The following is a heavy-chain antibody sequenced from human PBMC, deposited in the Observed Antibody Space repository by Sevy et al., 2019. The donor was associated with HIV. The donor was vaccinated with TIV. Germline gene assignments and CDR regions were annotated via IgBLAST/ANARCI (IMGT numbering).Heavy chain of an antibody. D-gene: IGHD6-19*01. CDR3: AKDLAVAGPYYFDY. CDR1: GFTFSSYG. V-gene: IGHV3-30*02. Sequence: GGSLRLSCAASGFTFSSYGMHWVRQAPGKGLEWVAFIRYDGSNKYYAHSVKGRFTISRDNSKNTLYLQMNSLRAEDTAVYYCAKDLAVAGPYYFDYWGQGTLVTVSS. J-gene: IGHJ4*02. CDR2: IRYDGSNK.